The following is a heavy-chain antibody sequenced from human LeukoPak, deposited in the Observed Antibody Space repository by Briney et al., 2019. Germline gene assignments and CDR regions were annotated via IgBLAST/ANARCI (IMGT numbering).Heavy chain of an antibody. CDR1: GGSISSSSYY. Sequence: SETLSLTCTVSGGSISSSSYYWGWIRQPPGKGLEWIGSIYYSGSTYYNPSLKSRVTISVDTSKNQFSLKLSSVTAADTAVYYCARSGGDYGGNGLDWFDPWGQGTLVTVSS. D-gene: IGHD4-23*01. CDR2: IYYSGST. V-gene: IGHV4-39*01. CDR3: ARSGGDYGGNGLDWFDP. J-gene: IGHJ5*02.